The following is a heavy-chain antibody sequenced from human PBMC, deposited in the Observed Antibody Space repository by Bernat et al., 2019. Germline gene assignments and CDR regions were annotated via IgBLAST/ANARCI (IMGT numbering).Heavy chain of an antibody. CDR3: AREGIAVAGPPDY. D-gene: IGHD6-19*01. CDR2: ISYDGSNK. CDR1: GFTFSSYA. J-gene: IGHJ4*02. Sequence: QVQLVESGGGVVQPGRSLRLSCAASGFTFSSYAMHWVRQAPGKGLEWVADISYDGSNKYYADSVKGRFTISRDNSKNTLYLQMNSLRAEDTAVYYCAREGIAVAGPPDYWGQGTLVTVSS. V-gene: IGHV3-30*01.